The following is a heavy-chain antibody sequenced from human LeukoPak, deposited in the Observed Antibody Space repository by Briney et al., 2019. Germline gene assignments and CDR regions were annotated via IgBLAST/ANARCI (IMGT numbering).Heavy chain of an antibody. J-gene: IGHJ4*02. CDR2: ISGSGDSK. Sequence: PGGSLRLSCAVSGFTFSSYAMRWVRQAPGKGLEWVSAISGSGDSKYYSDSVRGRFTISRENTKNTVYVQKNSVRAEDTAVYYCAKPLVSDYYYSGCYWGYWGQGTLVTVSS. D-gene: IGHD3-22*01. V-gene: IGHV3-23*01. CDR1: GFTFSSYA. CDR3: AKPLVSDYYYSGCYWGY.